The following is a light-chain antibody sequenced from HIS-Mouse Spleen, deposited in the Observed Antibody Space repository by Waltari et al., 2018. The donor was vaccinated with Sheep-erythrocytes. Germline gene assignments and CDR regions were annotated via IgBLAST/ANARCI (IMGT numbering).Light chain of an antibody. Sequence: QSALTQPASVSGSPGQSITISCTGTSSYVGGYNYVSWYQQPPGKAPKLMIYDVSNRPSGVSNRFSGSKSGNTASLTISEDEADYYCSSYTSSSTWVFGGGTKLTVL. V-gene: IGLV2-14*03. CDR1: SSYVGGYNY. CDR2: DVS. CDR3: SSYTSSSTWV. J-gene: IGLJ3*02.